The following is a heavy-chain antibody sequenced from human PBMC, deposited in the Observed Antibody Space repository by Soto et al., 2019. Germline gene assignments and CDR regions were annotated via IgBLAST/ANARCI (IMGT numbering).Heavy chain of an antibody. Sequence: QVQLQESGPGLVKPSQTLSLTCTVSGGSISSGDYYWSWIRQPPGKGLEWIGYIYYSGSTYYNPSLKSRVTISVDTSKNQFSLKLSSVTAADTAVYYCARNPAAIMSYYYYGMDVWGQGTTVTVSS. J-gene: IGHJ6*02. CDR1: GGSISSGDYY. CDR2: IYYSGST. V-gene: IGHV4-30-4*01. D-gene: IGHD2-2*01. CDR3: ARNPAAIMSYYYYGMDV.